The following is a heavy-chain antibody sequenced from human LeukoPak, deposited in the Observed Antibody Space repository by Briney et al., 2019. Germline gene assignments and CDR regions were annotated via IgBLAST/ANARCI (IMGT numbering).Heavy chain of an antibody. J-gene: IGHJ5*02. CDR3: ARGSGIRVRGVISWFDP. D-gene: IGHD3-10*01. V-gene: IGHV4-34*01. CDR2: INHSGST. CDR1: GGSFSGYY. Sequence: SETLSLTCAVYGGSFSGYYWSWIRQPPGKGLEWIGEINHSGSTNYNPSLKSRVTISVDTSKNQFSLKLSSVTAADTAVYYCARGSGIRVRGVISWFDPWGQGTLVPVSS.